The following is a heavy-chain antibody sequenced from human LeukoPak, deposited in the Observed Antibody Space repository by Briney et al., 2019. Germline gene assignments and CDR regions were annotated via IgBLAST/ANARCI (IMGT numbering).Heavy chain of an antibody. V-gene: IGHV3-74*01. CDR2: ITRDGSST. Sequence: PGGSLRLSCAASGFTFSSSWMHWVRQAPGKGLVWVSRITRDGSSTIYADSVKGRFTTSRDNAKKTLYLQMDSLRDDDTAVYYCARDPGYESWSPFWGGMDVWGNGTTVIVSS. CDR1: GFTFSSSW. J-gene: IGHJ6*04. D-gene: IGHD3-16*01. CDR3: ARDPGYESWSPFWGGMDV.